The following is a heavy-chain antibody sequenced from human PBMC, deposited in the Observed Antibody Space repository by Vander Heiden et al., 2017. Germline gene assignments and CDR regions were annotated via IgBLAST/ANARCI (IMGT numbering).Heavy chain of an antibody. CDR2: IRSSNSYI. Sequence: EVQLVESGGGLVKPGGSLRLSWAASGFTFSNYYMIWVRQAPGKRLEWVSSIRSSNSYIYYADSVKGRFTISRDNAKNSLYLQMNSLRAEDTAVYYCARVYNTDYGMDVWGQGTTVTVSS. CDR3: ARVYNTDYGMDV. CDR1: GFTFSNYY. J-gene: IGHJ6*02. D-gene: IGHD1-1*01. V-gene: IGHV3-21*01.